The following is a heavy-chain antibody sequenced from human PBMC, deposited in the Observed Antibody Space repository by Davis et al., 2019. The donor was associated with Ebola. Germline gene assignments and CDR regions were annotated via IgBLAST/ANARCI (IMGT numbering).Heavy chain of an antibody. CDR2: INTNNGNP. CDR3: ARDLVDTAMEFYYYYYGMDV. Sequence: ASVKVSCKASGYTFTSYAMNWVRQAPGQGLEWMGWINTNNGNPTYAQGFTGRFFFSLDTSVSTAYLQISSLKAEDTAVYYCARDLVDTAMEFYYYYYGMDVWGQGTTVTVSS. D-gene: IGHD5-18*01. V-gene: IGHV7-4-1*02. CDR1: GYTFTSYA. J-gene: IGHJ6*02.